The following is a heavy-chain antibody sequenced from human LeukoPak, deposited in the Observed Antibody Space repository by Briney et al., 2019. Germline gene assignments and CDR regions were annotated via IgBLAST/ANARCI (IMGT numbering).Heavy chain of an antibody. D-gene: IGHD3-22*01. Sequence: SQTLSLTCAISGDSVSSNSAAWNWIRQSPSRGLEWLGRTYYRSKWYYDYAVSVKSRITINPDTSKNQFSLQLNSVTPEDTAVYFCARDPATYYYDSSGYSDYWGQGTLVTVSS. CDR2: TYYRSKWYY. CDR3: ARDPATYYYDSSGYSDY. V-gene: IGHV6-1*01. CDR1: GDSVSSNSAA. J-gene: IGHJ4*02.